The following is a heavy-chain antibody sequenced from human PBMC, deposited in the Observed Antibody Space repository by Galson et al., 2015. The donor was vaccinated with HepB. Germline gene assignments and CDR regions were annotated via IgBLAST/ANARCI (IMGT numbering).Heavy chain of an antibody. CDR2: INPSGGST. J-gene: IGHJ6*02. Sequence: SVKVSCKASGYTFTSYYMHWVRQAPGQGLEWVGIINPSGGSTSYAQKFQGRVTMTRDTSTSTVYMELSSLRSEDTAVYYCARDCFIAAAGMSTYYYGMDVWGQGTTVTVSS. CDR3: ARDCFIAAAGMSTYYYGMDV. V-gene: IGHV1-46*03. CDR1: GYTFTSYY. D-gene: IGHD6-13*01.